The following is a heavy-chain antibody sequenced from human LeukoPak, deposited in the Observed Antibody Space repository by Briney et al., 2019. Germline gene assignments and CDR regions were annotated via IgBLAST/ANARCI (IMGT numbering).Heavy chain of an antibody. V-gene: IGHV1-8*02. CDR2: MNPNSGNT. CDR1: GYTFTSYD. CDR3: ARESIAARGVFDY. Sequence: ASVKVSCKASGYTFTSYDINWVRQATGQGLEWMGWMNPNSGNTGYAQKFQGRVTMTRDTSISTAYMELSRLRSDDTAVYYCARESIAARGVFDYWGQGTLVTVSS. D-gene: IGHD6-6*01. J-gene: IGHJ4*02.